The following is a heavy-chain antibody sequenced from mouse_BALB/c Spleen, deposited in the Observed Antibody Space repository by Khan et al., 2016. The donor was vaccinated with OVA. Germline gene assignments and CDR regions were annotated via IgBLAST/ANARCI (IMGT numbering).Heavy chain of an antibody. Sequence: QMQLEESGPGLVAPSQSLSITCTVSGFSLTSYGVHWVRQPPGKGLEWLGVLWAGGSTNYNSALMSRLSISKDNSKNQVFLKMNSLQTDVTAMYFWAKHYYGKAWLDYWGQGTLVTVSA. D-gene: IGHD1-1*01. CDR1: GFSLTSYG. J-gene: IGHJ3*01. V-gene: IGHV2-9*02. CDR2: LWAGGST. CDR3: AKHYYGKAWLDY.